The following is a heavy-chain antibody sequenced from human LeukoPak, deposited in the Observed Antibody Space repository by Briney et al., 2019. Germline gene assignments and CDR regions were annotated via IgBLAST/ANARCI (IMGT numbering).Heavy chain of an antibody. D-gene: IGHD3-10*01. J-gene: IGHJ4*02. Sequence: QPGGSLRLSCTASGFTFSSYWMTWVRQTPEKGLEWVANIRQDGGKKDYVASVKGRFTISRDNAKNSLYLQMNSLRAEDTAVYCCARYYYASAFDYWGQGTLVTVSS. CDR2: IRQDGGKK. CDR1: GFTFSSYW. CDR3: ARYYYASAFDY. V-gene: IGHV3-7*01.